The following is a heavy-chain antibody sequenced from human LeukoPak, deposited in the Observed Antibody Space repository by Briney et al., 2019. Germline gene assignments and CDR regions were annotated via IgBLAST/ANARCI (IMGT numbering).Heavy chain of an antibody. J-gene: IGHJ4*02. CDR2: IHYSGST. CDR1: GGSISSYY. CDR3: ARGRYSGYDRPFDY. Sequence: PSETLSLTCSVSGGSISSYYWSWIRQPPGKGLECIGYIHYSGSTNYNPSLKSRVTISVDTSKNQFSLKLSSVTAADTTVYYCARGRYSGYDRPFDYWGQGTLVTVSS. V-gene: IGHV4-59*08. D-gene: IGHD5-12*01.